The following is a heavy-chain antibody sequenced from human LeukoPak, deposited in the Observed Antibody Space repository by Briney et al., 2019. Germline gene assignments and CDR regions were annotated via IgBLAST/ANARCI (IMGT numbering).Heavy chain of an antibody. CDR2: ISSSSSTI. V-gene: IGHV3-48*01. D-gene: IGHD5-12*01. J-gene: IGHJ4*02. CDR1: GFTFSSFN. CDR3: ARGGYSGYEPDYYFDY. Sequence: GGSLRLSCAASGFTFSSFNINWVRQAPGKGLEWVSYISSSSSTIYYAASVKGRFTISRDNAKNSLYLQMNSLRAEDTAVYYCARGGYSGYEPDYYFDYWGQGTLVTVSS.